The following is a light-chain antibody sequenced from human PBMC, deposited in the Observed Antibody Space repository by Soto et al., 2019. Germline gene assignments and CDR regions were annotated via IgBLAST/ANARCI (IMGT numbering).Light chain of an antibody. Sequence: QSALTQPASVSGSPGQSIAISCTGTSSDVGGHNYVSWYQQHPGKAPKFMIFEVSNRPSGVSNRFSGAKSGNTASLTISGFQAEDEADYYCSSYTSRNTWVFGGGTKLTVL. CDR2: EVS. J-gene: IGLJ3*02. CDR3: SSYTSRNTWV. CDR1: SSDVGGHNY. V-gene: IGLV2-14*01.